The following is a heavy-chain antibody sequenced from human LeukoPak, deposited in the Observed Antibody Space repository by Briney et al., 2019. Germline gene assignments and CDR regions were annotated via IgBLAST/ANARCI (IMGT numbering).Heavy chain of an antibody. J-gene: IGHJ6*03. CDR2: IIPIFGTA. V-gene: IGHV1-69*05. CDR3: ARTSQQLVNYYYMDV. Sequence: SAKVSCKASGGTFSSYAISWVRQAPGQGLEWMGGIIPIFGTANYAQKFQGRVTITTDESTSTAYMELSSLRSEDTAVYYCARTSQQLVNYYYMDVWGKGTTVTVSS. CDR1: GGTFSSYA. D-gene: IGHD6-6*01.